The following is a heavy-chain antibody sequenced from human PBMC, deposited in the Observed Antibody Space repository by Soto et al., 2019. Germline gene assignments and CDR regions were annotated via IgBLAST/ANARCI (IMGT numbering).Heavy chain of an antibody. CDR3: ARSRRGAYSSGWYSLSGYYNYGIDV. V-gene: IGHV3-23*01. D-gene: IGHD6-19*01. CDR1: GFTFSSYA. Sequence: PGGSLRLSCAASGFTFSSYAMSWVRQAPGKGLEWVSAISGSGGSTYYADPVKGRFTISRDNSKNTLYLQMNSLRAEDTAVYYCARSRRGAYSSGWYSLSGYYNYGIDVWGQGTKVTVSS. J-gene: IGHJ6*02. CDR2: ISGSGGST.